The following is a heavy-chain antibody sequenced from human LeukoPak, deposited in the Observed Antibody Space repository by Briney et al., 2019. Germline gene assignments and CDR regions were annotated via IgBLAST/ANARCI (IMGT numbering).Heavy chain of an antibody. CDR1: GGSISSSNW. CDR2: INHSGST. Sequence: PSETLSLTCAVSGGSISSSNWWSWVRQPPGKGLEWIGEINHSGSTNYNPSLKSRVTISVDTSKNQFSLKLSSVTAADTAVYYCARSSIAARHARYWGQGTLVTVSS. J-gene: IGHJ4*02. D-gene: IGHD6-6*01. V-gene: IGHV4-4*02. CDR3: ARSSIAARHARY.